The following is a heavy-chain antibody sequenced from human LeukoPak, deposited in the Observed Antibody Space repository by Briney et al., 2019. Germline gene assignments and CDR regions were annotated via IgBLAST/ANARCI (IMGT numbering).Heavy chain of an antibody. D-gene: IGHD2-2*01. J-gene: IGHJ4*02. V-gene: IGHV1-2*02. Sequence: ASVKVSCKASGYTFTSYDINWVRQATGQGLEWMGWINPNSGGTNYAQKFQGRVTMTRDTSISTAYMELSGLRSDDTAVYYCASFTSCSSTSCRNFDYWGQGTLVTVSS. CDR1: GYTFTSYD. CDR2: INPNSGGT. CDR3: ASFTSCSSTSCRNFDY.